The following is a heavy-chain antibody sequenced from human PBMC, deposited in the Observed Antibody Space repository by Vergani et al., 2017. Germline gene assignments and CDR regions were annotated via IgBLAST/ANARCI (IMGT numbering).Heavy chain of an antibody. V-gene: IGHV4-39*07. Sequence: QLQLQESGPGLVKPSETLSLTCTVSGGSISSSSYYWGWIRQPPGKGLEWIGSIYYSGSTYYNPSLKSRVTISGDTSKNQFSLKLSSVTAADTAVYYCASSWTGSYWYYYYGMDVWGQGTTVTVSS. CDR3: ASSWTGSYWYYYYGMDV. CDR1: GGSISSSSYY. CDR2: IYYSGST. D-gene: IGHD1-26*01. J-gene: IGHJ6*02.